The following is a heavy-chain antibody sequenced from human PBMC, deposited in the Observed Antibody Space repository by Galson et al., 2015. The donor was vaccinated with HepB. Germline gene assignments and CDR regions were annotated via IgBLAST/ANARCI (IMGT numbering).Heavy chain of an antibody. D-gene: IGHD2-15*01. CDR1: GFTFSSYE. V-gene: IGHV3-48*03. J-gene: IGHJ4*02. CDR3: VRDGIYCRGGWCHPY. Sequence: SLRLSCAASGFTFSSYEMNWVRQAPGKGPEWLSYINNGGTTMYYADSVKGRFSISRDNAKNSLYLQMSSLRAEDTAVYYCVRDGIYCRGGWCHPYWGQGTRVSVAS. CDR2: INNGGTTM.